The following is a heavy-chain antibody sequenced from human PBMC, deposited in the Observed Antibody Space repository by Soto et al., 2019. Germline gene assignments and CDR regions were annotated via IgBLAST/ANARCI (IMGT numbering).Heavy chain of an antibody. D-gene: IGHD2-2*01. CDR1: GGSISSGGYY. Sequence: SETLSLTCTVSGGSISSGGYYWSWIRQHPGKGLEWIGYIYYSGSTYYNPSLKSRVTISVDTSKNQFSLKLSSVTAADTAVYYCARDLDQPYYYAMDVWGQGTTVTVSS. J-gene: IGHJ6*02. CDR3: ARDLDQPYYYAMDV. CDR2: IYYSGST. V-gene: IGHV4-31*03.